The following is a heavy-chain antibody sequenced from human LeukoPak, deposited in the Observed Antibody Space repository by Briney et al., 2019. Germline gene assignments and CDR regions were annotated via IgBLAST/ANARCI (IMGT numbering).Heavy chain of an antibody. D-gene: IGHD3-22*01. CDR2: IYYSGST. CDR1: GGSISSGGYY. CDR3: AREDRYYDSSGYYPLFDY. Sequence: SETLSLTCTVSGGSISSGGYYWSWIRQHPGKGLEWIGYIYYSGSTYYNPSLKSRVTISVDTSKNQFSLKLSPVTAADTAVYYCAREDRYYDSSGYYPLFDYWGQGTLVTVSS. V-gene: IGHV4-31*03. J-gene: IGHJ4*02.